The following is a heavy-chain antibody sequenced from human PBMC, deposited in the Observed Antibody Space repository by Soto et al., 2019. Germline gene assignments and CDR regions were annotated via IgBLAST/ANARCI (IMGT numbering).Heavy chain of an antibody. CDR3: ARSTHYYDSGSYFYQYYYVDV. Sequence: SETLSLTCTVSGGSITSDYWSWIRQPPGKGLESIGYIYYSGSPNYNPSLKSRVTILLDTSKNQFSLKLSSMTAADTAVYYCARSTHYYDSGSYFYQYYYVDVWGKGTTVTVSS. CDR2: IYYSGSP. J-gene: IGHJ6*03. D-gene: IGHD3-10*01. V-gene: IGHV4-59*08. CDR1: GGSITSDY.